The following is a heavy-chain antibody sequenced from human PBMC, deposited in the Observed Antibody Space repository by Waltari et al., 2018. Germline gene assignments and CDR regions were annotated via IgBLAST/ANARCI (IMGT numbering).Heavy chain of an antibody. Sequence: EVLLVESGGGLVKPGGSLRLSCEASGFIFSDYSMNWVRQAPGKGLEWVSSIVLSSAGPYIQYADSVKGRFTISRDNAKNSLFLQMNSLRAEDTAIYFCARDSSGSYHQDFWGQGTLVTVSS. CDR3: ARDSSGSYHQDF. V-gene: IGHV3-21*02. CDR1: GFIFSDYS. J-gene: IGHJ4*02. CDR2: IVLSSAGPYI. D-gene: IGHD1-26*01.